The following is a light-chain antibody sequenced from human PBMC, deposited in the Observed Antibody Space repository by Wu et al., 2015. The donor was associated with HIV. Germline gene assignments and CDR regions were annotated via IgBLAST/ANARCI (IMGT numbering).Light chain of an antibody. J-gene: IGKJ1*01. V-gene: IGKV3-20*01. CDR2: GAS. Sequence: EIVLTQSPGTLSLSPGERATLSCRASQSVSSSYSAWYQQKPGQAPRLLIYGASSRATGIPDRFSGSGSGTDFILTISRLEPEDFAVYYCQQYGESPPWTFGQGTKVEIK. CDR1: QSVSSSY. CDR3: QQYGESPPWT.